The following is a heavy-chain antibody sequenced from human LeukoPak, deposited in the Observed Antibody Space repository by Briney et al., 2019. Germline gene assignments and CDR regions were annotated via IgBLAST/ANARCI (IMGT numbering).Heavy chain of an antibody. J-gene: IGHJ4*02. V-gene: IGHV3-11*04. CDR1: GSTFSDYY. Sequence: GGSLRLSCAASGSTFSDYYMSWIRQAPGKGLEWVSYISSSGTTKYYADSVKGRFTISRDNAKNSLYLQMNSLRAEDTAVYYCARDPGYCTNGVCSSFDYWGQGTLVTVSS. CDR3: ARDPGYCTNGVCSSFDY. D-gene: IGHD2-8*01. CDR2: ISSSGTTK.